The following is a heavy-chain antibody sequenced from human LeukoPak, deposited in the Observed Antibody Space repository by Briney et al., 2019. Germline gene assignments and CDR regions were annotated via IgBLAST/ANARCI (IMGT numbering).Heavy chain of an antibody. CDR3: ARGRWKPAARAAWFDP. D-gene: IGHD2-2*01. J-gene: IGHJ5*02. V-gene: IGHV4-34*01. Sequence: SETLSLTCAVYGGSFCGYYWSWIRPPPGQGLEWIGEINHSGSTNYNPSLKSRVTISVDTSKCQFSLKLSSVTAADTAVYYCARGRWKPAARAAWFDPWGQGTLVTVSS. CDR2: INHSGST. CDR1: GGSFCGYY.